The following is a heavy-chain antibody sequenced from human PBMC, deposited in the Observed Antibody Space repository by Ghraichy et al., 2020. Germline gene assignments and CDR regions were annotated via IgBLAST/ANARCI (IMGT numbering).Heavy chain of an antibody. J-gene: IGHJ6*02. D-gene: IGHD2-8*01. CDR2: IYHSGST. CDR3: ARVSSIVLMVYAYYGMDV. V-gene: IGHV4-4*02. Sequence: SETLSLTCAVSGGSISSSNWWSWVRQPPGKGLEWIGEIYHSGSTNYNPSLKSRVTISVDKSKNQFSLKLSSVTAADTAVYYCARVSSIVLMVYAYYGMDVWGQGTTVTVSS. CDR1: GGSISSSNW.